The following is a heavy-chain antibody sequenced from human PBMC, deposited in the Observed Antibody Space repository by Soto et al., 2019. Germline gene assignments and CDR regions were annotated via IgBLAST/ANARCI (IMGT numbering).Heavy chain of an antibody. Sequence: PSETLSLTCTVSGGSISSSSYYWSWIRQPPGKGLEWIGEINHSGSTNYNPSLKSRVTISVDTSKNQFSLKLSSVTAADTAVYYCARGFPPTTITIFGVVIRYYFDYWGQGTLVTVSS. CDR3: ARGFPPTTITIFGVVIRYYFDY. J-gene: IGHJ4*02. CDR2: INHSGST. V-gene: IGHV4-39*07. CDR1: GGSISSSSYY. D-gene: IGHD3-3*01.